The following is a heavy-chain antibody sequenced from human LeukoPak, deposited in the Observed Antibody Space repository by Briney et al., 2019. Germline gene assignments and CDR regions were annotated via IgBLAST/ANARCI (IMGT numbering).Heavy chain of an antibody. CDR3: ARAGYCGDGGCRGGSAFDV. J-gene: IGHJ3*01. Sequence: ASVRVSCKTSGYTFPNYDIYWVRQAPGQGLECMGWISGYAGDTKYAQILQGRFTVTTDTSTSTAYMELRSLTYDDTAVYYCARAGYCGDGGCRGGSAFDVWGQGTMVTVSS. CDR1: GYTFPNYD. V-gene: IGHV1-18*01. CDR2: ISGYAGDT. D-gene: IGHD2-15*01.